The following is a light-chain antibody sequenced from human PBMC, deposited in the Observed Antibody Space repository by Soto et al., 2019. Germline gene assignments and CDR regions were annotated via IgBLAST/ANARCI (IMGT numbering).Light chain of an antibody. J-gene: IGKJ5*01. CDR3: QQSYSTSWT. CDR1: QGYRSY. CDR2: AAS. V-gene: IGKV1-39*01. Sequence: GDRVIITCRASQGYRSYLAWYQQKPGKAPKLLIYAASSLQSGVPSRFSGSGSGTDFTLTISSLQPEDFATYYCQQSYSTSWTFGQGRLLEIK.